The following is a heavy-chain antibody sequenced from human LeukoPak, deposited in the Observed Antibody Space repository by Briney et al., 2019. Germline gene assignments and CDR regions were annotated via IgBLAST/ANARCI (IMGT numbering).Heavy chain of an antibody. D-gene: IGHD4-17*01. Sequence: GGSLRLSCAASGFTFTDFGMHWARQALGKGLDWVSHIRRDGRSKFYAESVKGRFTISRDNSKNTLYLQMNSLRAEDTAVYYCAKDRDDYGDDCWGQGILVTVST. V-gene: IGHV3-30*02. J-gene: IGHJ4*02. CDR2: IRRDGRSK. CDR1: GFTFTDFG. CDR3: AKDRDDYGDDC.